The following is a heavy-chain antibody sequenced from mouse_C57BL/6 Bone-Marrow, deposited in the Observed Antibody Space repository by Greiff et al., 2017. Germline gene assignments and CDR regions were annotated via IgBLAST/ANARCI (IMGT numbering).Heavy chain of an antibody. D-gene: IGHD1-1*01. Sequence: QVQLQQSGAELVRPGTSVKLSCKASGYTFTSYWMHWVKQRPGQGLEWIGVIDPSDSYTNYNQKFKGKATLTVDTSSSTAYMQLSSLTSEDSAVYYCARPSTVVAGDAMDYWGQGTSGTVSS. CDR1: GYTFTSYW. CDR3: ARPSTVVAGDAMDY. V-gene: IGHV1-59*01. J-gene: IGHJ4*01. CDR2: IDPSDSYT.